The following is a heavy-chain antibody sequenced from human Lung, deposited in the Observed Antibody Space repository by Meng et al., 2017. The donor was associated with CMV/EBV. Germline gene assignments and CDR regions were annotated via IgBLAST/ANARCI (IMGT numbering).Heavy chain of an antibody. V-gene: IGHV3-7*03. CDR1: GFTFSSYW. CDR2: IKQDGSEK. J-gene: IGHJ4*02. D-gene: IGHD5-24*01. CDR3: ARDHRAGRWLQLGYYDY. Sequence: GESLKISCAASGFTFSSYWMTWVRQAPGKGLEWVANIKQDGSEKYYVESVKGRFTISRDNAKNTLYLEMNSLRAEDTAVYYCARDHRAGRWLQLGYYDYWGQGTLVTVSS.